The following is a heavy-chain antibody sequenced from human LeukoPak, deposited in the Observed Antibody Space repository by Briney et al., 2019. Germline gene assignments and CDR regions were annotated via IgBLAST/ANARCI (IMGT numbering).Heavy chain of an antibody. CDR3: ARGVDYDSSGYQDWFDP. D-gene: IGHD3-22*01. CDR2: INHSGST. CDR1: GGSFSGYY. Sequence: SDTLSLTCAVYGGSFSGYYWSWIRQPPGKGLEWIGEINHSGSTNYNPSLKSRVTISVDTSKNQFSLKLSSVTAADTAVYYCARGVDYDSSGYQDWFDPWGQGTLVTVSS. V-gene: IGHV4-34*01. J-gene: IGHJ5*02.